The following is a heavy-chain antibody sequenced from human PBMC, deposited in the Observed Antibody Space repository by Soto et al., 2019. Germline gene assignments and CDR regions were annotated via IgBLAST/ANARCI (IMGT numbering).Heavy chain of an antibody. CDR2: IYWDDDK. Sequence: QITLKESGPTVVKPTQTLTLTCTFSGFSLTTGGVSVGWIRQPPGKALEGLAVIYWDDDKRYSPSLRSRLAITRDLSRNLVVITFTNMCPGDTATSFCADTEGELVAGVPLGTTLFSSWGPGALVTVSS. D-gene: IGHD6-19*01. CDR3: ADTEGELVAGVPLGTTLFSS. J-gene: IGHJ5*02. CDR1: GFSLTTGGVS. V-gene: IGHV2-5*02.